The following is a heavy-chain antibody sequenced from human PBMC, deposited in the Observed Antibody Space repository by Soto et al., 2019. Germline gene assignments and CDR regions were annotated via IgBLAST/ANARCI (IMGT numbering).Heavy chain of an antibody. V-gene: IGHV4-59*01. J-gene: IGHJ4*02. CDR1: GGSISSYY. CDR3: ARLDYDILTGYYWFDY. Sequence: PSETLSLTCTVSGGSISSYYWSWIRQPPGKGLEGIGYIYYSGSTNYNPSLKSRVTISVDTPKNQFSLKLSSVTAADTAVYYCARLDYDILTGYYWFDYWGQGTLVTVSS. CDR2: IYYSGST. D-gene: IGHD3-9*01.